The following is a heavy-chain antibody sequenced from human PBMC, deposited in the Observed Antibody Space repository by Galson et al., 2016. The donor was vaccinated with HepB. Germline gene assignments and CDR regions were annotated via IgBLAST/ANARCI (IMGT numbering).Heavy chain of an antibody. CDR1: GFTFNIYA. CDR3: ARWASSDYGDGLDV. D-gene: IGHD4/OR15-4a*01. V-gene: IGHV3-30*04. Sequence: SLRLSCAASGFTFNIYAIHWVRQAPGKGLEWVGVISHDGSNTYYADSVKGRFTVSRDNSKNTLYLQMNSLRAEDTAVYYCARWASSDYGDGLDVWGQGTTVTVSS. J-gene: IGHJ6*02. CDR2: ISHDGSNT.